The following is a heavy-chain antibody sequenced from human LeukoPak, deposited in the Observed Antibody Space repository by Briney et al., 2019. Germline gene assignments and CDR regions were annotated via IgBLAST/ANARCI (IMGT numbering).Heavy chain of an antibody. CDR3: ARVTAYSSENYFDY. D-gene: IGHD6-25*01. Sequence: PSETLSLTCAVSGYSISSGYYWGWIRQPPGKGLEWIGSIYHCGSTYYNPSLKSRVTISVDTSKNQFSLKLSSVTAADTAVYYCARVTAYSSENYFDYWGQGTLVTVSS. CDR2: IYHCGST. V-gene: IGHV4-38-2*01. J-gene: IGHJ4*02. CDR1: GYSISSGYY.